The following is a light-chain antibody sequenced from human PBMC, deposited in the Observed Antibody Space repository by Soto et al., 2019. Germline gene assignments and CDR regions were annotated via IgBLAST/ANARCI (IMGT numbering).Light chain of an antibody. Sequence: EIVLTQSPGTLSLSPGERATLSCRASQTVSSNYSAWYQQKPGQAPRLLIYVASSRVTGIPDRFSGSGSGTDFTLAISRLEPEDFAVYYCQQYGSSRWTFGQGTKV. CDR2: VAS. V-gene: IGKV3-20*01. CDR3: QQYGSSRWT. J-gene: IGKJ1*01. CDR1: QTVSSNY.